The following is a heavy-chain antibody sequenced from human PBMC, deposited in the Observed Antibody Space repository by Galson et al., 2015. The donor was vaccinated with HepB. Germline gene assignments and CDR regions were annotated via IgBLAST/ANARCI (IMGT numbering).Heavy chain of an antibody. J-gene: IGHJ5*02. CDR2: INPNSGGT. CDR3: ARNPYSSKPNPRNNWFDP. Sequence: SVKVSCKASGYTFTGYYMRWVRQAPGQGLEWMGWINPNSGGTNYAQKFQGRVTMTRDTSISTAYMELSRLRSDDTAVYYCARNPYSSKPNPRNNWFDPWGQGTLVTVSS. CDR1: GYTFTGYY. D-gene: IGHD6-13*01. V-gene: IGHV1-2*02.